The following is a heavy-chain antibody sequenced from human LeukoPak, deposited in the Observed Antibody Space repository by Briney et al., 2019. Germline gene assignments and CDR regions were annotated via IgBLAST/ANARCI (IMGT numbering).Heavy chain of an antibody. Sequence: SGGSLRLSCAASGVMFPSYWMTWVRQAPGKGLEWVSGIHSGGYTYYADSVKGRFTISRDNSKNTLYLQMNGLRAEDTAKYYCAKLCGSSSVSDYWGQGTLVTVSS. V-gene: IGHV3-23*01. CDR1: GVMFPSYW. J-gene: IGHJ4*02. CDR2: IHSGGYT. CDR3: AKLCGSSSVSDY. D-gene: IGHD6-6*01.